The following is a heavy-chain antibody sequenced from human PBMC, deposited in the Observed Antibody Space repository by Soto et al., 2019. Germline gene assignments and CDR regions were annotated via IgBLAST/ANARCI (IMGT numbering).Heavy chain of an antibody. CDR3: AREQHDPYDASGYYFNWFDP. Sequence: GDSVKVSCKAYGGTFSSYAISWVRQAPGQGLQWMGGVIPLFGAANYAQKFQGRVTITADASTSVVYMQLSSLRSEDTAVYYCAREQHDPYDASGYYFNWFDPWGQGTLVTVSS. J-gene: IGHJ5*02. D-gene: IGHD3-22*01. CDR2: VIPLFGAA. CDR1: GGTFSSYA. V-gene: IGHV1-69*13.